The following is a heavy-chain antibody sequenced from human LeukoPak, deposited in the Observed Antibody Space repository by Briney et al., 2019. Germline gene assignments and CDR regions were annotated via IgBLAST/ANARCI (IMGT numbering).Heavy chain of an antibody. J-gene: IGHJ4*02. CDR3: ARQLPPTVTLDY. CDR2: ISSSSSYI. Sequence: PGGSLRLSCAASGITFSNYWMSWVRQAPGKGLEWVSSISSSSSYIYYADSVKGRFTISRDNAKNSLYLQMNSLRAEDTAVYYCARQLPPTVTLDYWGQGTLVTVSS. V-gene: IGHV3-21*01. CDR1: GITFSNYW. D-gene: IGHD4-17*01.